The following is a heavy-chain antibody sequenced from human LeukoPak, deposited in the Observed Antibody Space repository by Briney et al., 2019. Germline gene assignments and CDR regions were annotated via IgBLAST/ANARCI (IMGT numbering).Heavy chain of an antibody. CDR3: AKEGRSLQTY. J-gene: IGHJ4*02. V-gene: IGHV3-7*03. CDR1: GFMFSSNW. Sequence: GGSLRLSCAASGFMFSSNWMSWVRLAPGKGLEWVANIKEDGTETYYVDSVKGRFTISRDNAKNPLYLQMNSLRVEDTAVYYCAKEGRSLQTYWGQGTLVTVSS. D-gene: IGHD5-24*01. CDR2: IKEDGTET.